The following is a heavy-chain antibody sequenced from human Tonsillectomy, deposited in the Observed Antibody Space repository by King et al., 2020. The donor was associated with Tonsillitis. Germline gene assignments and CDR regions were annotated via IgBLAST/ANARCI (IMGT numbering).Heavy chain of an antibody. CDR3: ARDPSRLQAAGYFDY. J-gene: IGHJ4*02. CDR2: IRYDGSEK. CDR1: GFTFSGFG. V-gene: IGHV3-33*01. D-gene: IGHD5-18*01. Sequence: VQLVESGGGVVQPGRSLRLSCTASGFTFSGFGMHWVRQAPGKGLEWVAVIRYDGSEKYYADSVKGRFTISRDNSKNTLYLQMNSLRAEDTSIYYCARDPSRLQAAGYFDYWGQGTLVTVSS.